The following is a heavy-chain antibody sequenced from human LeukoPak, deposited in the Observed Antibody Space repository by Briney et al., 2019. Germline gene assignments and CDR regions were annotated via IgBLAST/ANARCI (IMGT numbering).Heavy chain of an antibody. D-gene: IGHD6-13*01. CDR2: INHSGST. CDR1: GGSFSGYY. Sequence: SETLSLTCAVYGGSFSGYYWSWIRQPPGKGLERIGEINHSGSTNYNPSLKSRVTISVDTSKNQFSLKLSSVTAADTAVYYCASQKSIAAARFDSWGQGTLVTVSS. V-gene: IGHV4-34*01. J-gene: IGHJ4*02. CDR3: ASQKSIAAARFDS.